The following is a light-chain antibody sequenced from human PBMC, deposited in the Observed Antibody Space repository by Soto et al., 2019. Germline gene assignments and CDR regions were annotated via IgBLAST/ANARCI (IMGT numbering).Light chain of an antibody. J-gene: IGKJ2*01. V-gene: IGKV1-8*01. Sequence: AIRVTQSPSSFSASTGDRVTITCRASQGVTNYLAWYQQKPGKAPTLLINAASTLQSGVPSRFSGSGSGTDFTLTISCLQSEDFATYYCQQANSFPYTFGQGTKVDIK. CDR3: QQANSFPYT. CDR1: QGVTNY. CDR2: AAS.